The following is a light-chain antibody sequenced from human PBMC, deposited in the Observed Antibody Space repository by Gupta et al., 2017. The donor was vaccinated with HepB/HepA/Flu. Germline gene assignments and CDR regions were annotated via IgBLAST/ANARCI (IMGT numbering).Light chain of an antibody. V-gene: IGKV3-20*01. J-gene: IGKJ1*01. CDR2: SAS. Sequence: IQLTPASATLSLSAGETATLTCRDSKYVSSTYLAWYQQRPGQAPRLLIYSASNRATGIPDRFSGSGSGTEFTLTISRLEPEDFAVYYCHHYCSSSWTFGQGTEVEIK. CDR1: KYVSSTY. CDR3: HHYCSSSWT.